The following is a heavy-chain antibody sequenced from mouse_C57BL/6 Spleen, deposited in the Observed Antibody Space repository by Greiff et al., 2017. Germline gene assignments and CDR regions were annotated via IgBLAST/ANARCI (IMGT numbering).Heavy chain of an antibody. CDR2: IDPSDSYT. D-gene: IGHD5-1*01. CDR1: GYTFTSYW. V-gene: IGHV1-69*01. J-gene: IGHJ1*03. CDR3: ARKSTLWYFDV. Sequence: VQLQQPGAELVMPGASVKLSCKASGYTFTSYWMHWVKQRPGQGLEWIGEIDPSDSYTNYNQKFKGKSTLTVDKSSSTAYMQLSSLTSADSAVYYCARKSTLWYFDVWGTGTTVTVSS.